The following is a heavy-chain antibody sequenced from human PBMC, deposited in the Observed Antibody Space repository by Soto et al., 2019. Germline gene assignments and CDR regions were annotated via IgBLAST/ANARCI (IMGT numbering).Heavy chain of an antibody. Sequence: QVQLVQSGAEEKKPGASVKVSCKASGYTFTSYAMHWVRQAPGQRLEWMGWINAGNGNTKYSQKFQGRVTITRDTXASTAYMELSSLRSEDTAVYYCARGSDIVLGWFDTWGQGTLVTVSS. D-gene: IGHD2-2*01. CDR1: GYTFTSYA. J-gene: IGHJ5*02. CDR3: ARGSDIVLGWFDT. CDR2: INAGNGNT. V-gene: IGHV1-3*05.